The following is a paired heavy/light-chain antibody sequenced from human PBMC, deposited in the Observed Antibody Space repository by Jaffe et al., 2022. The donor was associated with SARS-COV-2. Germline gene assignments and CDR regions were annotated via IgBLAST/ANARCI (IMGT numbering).Heavy chain of an antibody. Sequence: EVQLVESGGGLVKAGRSLRLSCTASGFPVTTYGMSWFRQAPGKGLEWVGLIRRKAYGETTEYAASVRGRFTISRDDSKSTTYLQMNNLKTEDTAVYYCGRDDGVSMWWYFDLWGRGTLVTVSS. D-gene: IGHD2-8*01. CDR1: GFPVTTYG. J-gene: IGHJ2*01. CDR3: GRDDGVSMWWYFDL. V-gene: IGHV3-49*05. CDR2: IRRKAYGETT.
Light chain of an antibody. CDR3: QQYYSTPLT. CDR1: QSVLYSSNNKNY. V-gene: IGKV4-1*01. Sequence: DIVMTQSPDSLAVSLGERATINCKSSQSVLYSSNNKNYLAWYQQRPGQPPKLLIYWASTRESGVPDRFSGSGSGTDFTLTISSLQAEDVAVYYCQQYYSTPLTFGGGTKVEIK. CDR2: WAS. J-gene: IGKJ4*01.